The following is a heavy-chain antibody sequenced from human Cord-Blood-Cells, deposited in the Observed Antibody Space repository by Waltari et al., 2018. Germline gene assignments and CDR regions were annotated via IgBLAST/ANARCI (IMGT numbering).Heavy chain of an antibody. CDR2: IYYIGRT. D-gene: IGHD3-10*01. V-gene: IGHV4-39*01. Sequence: QLQLQASGPGLVKTSENLSLTCTVSGGSLSSSSYYWGWRRKAPGKGLELIGSIYYIGRTYYNPSLKSRVTISVDTSKNQFSLKLSSVTAADTAVYYCARYGSGSSYYYYYGMDVWGQVTTVTVSS. J-gene: IGHJ6*02. CDR1: GGSLSSSSYY. CDR3: ARYGSGSSYYYYYGMDV.